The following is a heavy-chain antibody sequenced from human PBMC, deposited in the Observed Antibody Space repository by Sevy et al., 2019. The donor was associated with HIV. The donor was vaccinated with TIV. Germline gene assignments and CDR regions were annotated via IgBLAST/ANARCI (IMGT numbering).Heavy chain of an antibody. V-gene: IGHV3-21*01. D-gene: IGHD3-9*01. CDR1: GFTFSSYS. CDR3: ARDLEGYDILTGYYDY. J-gene: IGHJ4*02. Sequence: GGSLRLSCAASGFTFSSYSMNWVRQAPGKGLEWVSSISSSSSYIYYADSVKGRITISRDNAKNSLYLQMNSLRAEDTAVYYCARDLEGYDILTGYYDYWGQGTLVTVSS. CDR2: ISSSSSYI.